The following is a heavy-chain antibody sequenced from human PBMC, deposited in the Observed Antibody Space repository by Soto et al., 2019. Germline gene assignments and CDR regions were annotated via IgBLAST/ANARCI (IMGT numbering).Heavy chain of an antibody. Sequence: XESLTISCKGSGYSVAGYWITWVRQKPGKGLEWMGRINPSDSQTYYSPSFRGHVTISATKSITTVFLQWSSLRASDTAMYYCARQIYDSDTGPNFQYYFDSWGQGTPVTVSS. D-gene: IGHD3-22*01. CDR1: GYSVAGYW. J-gene: IGHJ4*02. CDR2: INPSDSQT. V-gene: IGHV5-10-1*01. CDR3: ARQIYDSDTGPNFQYYFDS.